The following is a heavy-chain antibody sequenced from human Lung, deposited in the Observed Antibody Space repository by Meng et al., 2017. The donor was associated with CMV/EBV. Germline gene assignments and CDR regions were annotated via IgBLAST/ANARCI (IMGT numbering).Heavy chain of an antibody. CDR2: ISYEGSNK. CDR3: ARDGRYLHIRTFGGGLDV. CDR1: GFTFSAHA. V-gene: IGHV3-30*04. Sequence: GGSLRLXCAASGFTFSAHAVHWVRQAPGKGLEWVASISYEGSNKYYSDSVKGRFTISRDNSENMLYVQMNSLRAEDTAVYYCARDGRYLHIRTFGGGLDVWXQGTXVTVSS. J-gene: IGHJ6*02. D-gene: IGHD3-16*01.